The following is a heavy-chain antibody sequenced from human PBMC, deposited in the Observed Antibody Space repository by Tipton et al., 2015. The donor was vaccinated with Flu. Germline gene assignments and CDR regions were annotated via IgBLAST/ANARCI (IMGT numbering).Heavy chain of an antibody. V-gene: IGHV3-48*03. D-gene: IGHD3-16*01. Sequence: PLRLSCAASGFTFSSYEMNWVRQAPGKGLEWVSYISSSGSTIYYADSVKGRFTISRDNAKNSLYLQMNSLRAEDTAVYYCAREPGGSLDYWGQGTLVTVSS. J-gene: IGHJ4*02. CDR1: GFTFSSYE. CDR2: ISSSGSTI. CDR3: AREPGGSLDY.